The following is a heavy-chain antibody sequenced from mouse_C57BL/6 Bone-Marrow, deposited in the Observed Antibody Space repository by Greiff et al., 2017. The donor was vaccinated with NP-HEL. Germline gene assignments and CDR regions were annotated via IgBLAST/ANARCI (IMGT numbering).Heavy chain of an antibody. Sequence: VKLMESGPGLVAPSQSLSITCTVSGFSLTSYGVHWVRQPPGKGLEWLVVIWSDGSTTYNSALKSRLSISKDNSKSQVFLKMNSLQTDDTAMYYCARHEGHYFYAMDYWGQGTSVTVSS. J-gene: IGHJ4*01. CDR2: IWSDGST. CDR3: ARHEGHYFYAMDY. V-gene: IGHV2-6-1*01. D-gene: IGHD1-2*01. CDR1: GFSLTSYG.